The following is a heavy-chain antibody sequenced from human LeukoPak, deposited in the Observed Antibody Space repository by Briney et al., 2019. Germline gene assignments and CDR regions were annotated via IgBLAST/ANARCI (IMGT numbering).Heavy chain of an antibody. D-gene: IGHD2-2*01. CDR3: AREPPLGSCSTISCPHLDY. J-gene: IGHJ4*02. V-gene: IGHV3-21*01. CDR2: ISSSSSFI. Sequence: GGSLRLSCAASGFTFSRYSMNWVRQAPGKGLEWVSSISSSSSFIYYADSVKGRFTISRDNAKNSLYLQMNSLRAEDTAVYCCAREPPLGSCSTISCPHLDYWGQGTLVTVSS. CDR1: GFTFSRYS.